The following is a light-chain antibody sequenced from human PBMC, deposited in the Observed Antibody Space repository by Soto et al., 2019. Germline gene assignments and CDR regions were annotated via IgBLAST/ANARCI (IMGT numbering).Light chain of an antibody. V-gene: IGKV1-39*01. J-gene: IGKJ1*01. CDR2: SAS. CDR3: QQSYSTPPWT. CDR1: QNISTY. Sequence: DIQMTQSPSSLSASVGDRVTITCRASQNISTYLNWYQQKPGTAPKLLIYSASSLQAGVPSRFSGSGSGPDFILNISGLQPEDCATYYCQQSYSTPPWTFGQGTKVEI.